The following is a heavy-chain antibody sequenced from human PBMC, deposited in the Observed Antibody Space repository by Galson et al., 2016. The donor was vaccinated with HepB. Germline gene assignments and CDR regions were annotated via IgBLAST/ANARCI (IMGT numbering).Heavy chain of an antibody. CDR1: GFTFRNYG. D-gene: IGHD3-3*01. V-gene: IGHV3-48*02. CDR2: ISSSSDTR. CDR3: ARDRPYYEDSYYYGMDV. J-gene: IGHJ6*02. Sequence: SLRLSCAASGFTFRNYGMNWVRQAPGKGLEWVSYISSSSDTRYYADSVKGRFTISRDNAKNSLSLQMNSLSDEDTALYYCARDRPYYEDSYYYGMDVWGQGTTVT.